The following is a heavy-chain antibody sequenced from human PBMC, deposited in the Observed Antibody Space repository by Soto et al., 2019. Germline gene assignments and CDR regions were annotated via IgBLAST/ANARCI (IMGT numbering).Heavy chain of an antibody. CDR2: ISDGGST. CDR3: ARDGHRGSAFDI. J-gene: IGHJ3*02. Sequence: SETLSLTCNVSGGSIYTYYWNWIRQSPGKGLEWIGYISDGGSTNYNPSLKSRVTISVDTSKKQVSLKLSSVSAPDTAVYYCARDGHRGSAFDIWGQGTMVTVSS. D-gene: IGHD3-10*01. CDR1: GGSIYTYY. V-gene: IGHV4-59*01.